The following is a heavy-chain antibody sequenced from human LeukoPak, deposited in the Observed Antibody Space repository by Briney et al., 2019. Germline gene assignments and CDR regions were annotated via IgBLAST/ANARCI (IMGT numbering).Heavy chain of an antibody. D-gene: IGHD3-16*02. J-gene: IGHJ4*02. CDR1: GFSFSSYE. V-gene: IGHV3-48*03. CDR3: ASEAYDYVWGSYRYHFDY. Sequence: GGSLRLSCAASGFSFSSYEMNWVRQAPGKGLEWVSYISSSVSTIYYADYVKGRFTISRDNAKNSLCLQMNSLRAEDTAVYYCASEAYDYVWGSYRYHFDYWGQGTLVTVSS. CDR2: ISSSVSTI.